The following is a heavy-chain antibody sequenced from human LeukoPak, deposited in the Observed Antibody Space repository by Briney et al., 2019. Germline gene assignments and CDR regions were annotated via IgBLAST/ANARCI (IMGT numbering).Heavy chain of an antibody. CDR1: GFTFSSYA. J-gene: IGHJ4*02. CDR2: ISGSGGST. CDR3: AKESFIPYRYHSSGYIDY. D-gene: IGHD3-22*01. Sequence: PGGSLRLSCAASGFTFSSYAMSWVRQAPGKGLEWVSGISGSGGSTYYADSVKGRFTISRDNSKNTLYLQMNSLRAEDTAVYYCAKESFIPYRYHSSGYIDYWGQGTLVTVSS. V-gene: IGHV3-23*01.